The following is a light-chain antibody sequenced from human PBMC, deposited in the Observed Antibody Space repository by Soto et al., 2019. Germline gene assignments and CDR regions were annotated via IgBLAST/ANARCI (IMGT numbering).Light chain of an antibody. CDR1: SSNIGAGYE. J-gene: IGLJ1*01. CDR2: ENN. Sequence: QSVLTQPPSVSESPGQRVTISCTGTSSNIGAGYEAHWYQQVPGKAPKLLIYENNNRPSGVPDRFSGSKSGTSASLAITGLQAEDEAEYYCQSYESSRSGYVFGTGTKLTVL. V-gene: IGLV1-40*01. CDR3: QSYESSRSGYV.